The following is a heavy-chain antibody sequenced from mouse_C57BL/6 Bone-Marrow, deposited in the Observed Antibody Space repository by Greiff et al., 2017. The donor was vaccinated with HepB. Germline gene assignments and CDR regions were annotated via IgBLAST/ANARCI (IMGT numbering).Heavy chain of an antibody. V-gene: IGHV2-9*01. J-gene: IGHJ1*03. CDR2: IWGGGST. D-gene: IGHD1-2*01. Sequence: VQLQESGPGLVAPSQSLSITCTVSGFSLTSYGVDWVRQPPGKGLEWLGVIWGGGSTNYNSALMSRLSIRKDNYKSQVFLKMNSLQTDDTAMYYCAKRCCDGQRYWYFDVWGTGTTVTVSS. CDR3: AKRCCDGQRYWYFDV. CDR1: GFSLTSYG.